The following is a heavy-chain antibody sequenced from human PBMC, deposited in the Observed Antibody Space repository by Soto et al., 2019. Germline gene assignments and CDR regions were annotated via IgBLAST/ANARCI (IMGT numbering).Heavy chain of an antibody. J-gene: IGHJ6*02. CDR1: GYSFTSYW. V-gene: IGHV5-51*01. D-gene: IGHD2-15*01. CDR2: IYPGDSDT. Sequence: HGESLKISCKGSGYSFTSYWIGWVRQMPGKGLEWMGIIYPGDSDTRYSPSFQGQVTISADKSISTAYLQWSSLKASDTAMYDCARHRRSCSGGSCYATYYYYGMDVWGQGTTVTVSS. CDR3: ARHRRSCSGGSCYATYYYYGMDV.